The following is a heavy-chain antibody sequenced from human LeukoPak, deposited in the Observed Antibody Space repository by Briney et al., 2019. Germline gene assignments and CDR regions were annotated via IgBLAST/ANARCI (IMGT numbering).Heavy chain of an antibody. CDR1: GFTFCRYS. V-gene: IGHV3-21*01. D-gene: IGHD6-6*01. J-gene: IGHJ6*03. Sequence: GGGLRLSRAASGFTFCRYSMKWVRQAPREGLQWVSAISGGSNYIFHADSVKGRFTISRNHAKNTMYLQMNILSFEDTAAYYFARDRLEYSNSGGDYYHFMDVWGKGTTVTVSS. CDR3: ARDRLEYSNSGGDYYHFMDV. CDR2: ISGGSNYI.